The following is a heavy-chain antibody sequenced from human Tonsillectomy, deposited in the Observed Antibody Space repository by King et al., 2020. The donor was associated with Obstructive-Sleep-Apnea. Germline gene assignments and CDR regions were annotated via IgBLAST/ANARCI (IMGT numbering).Heavy chain of an antibody. J-gene: IGHJ4*02. V-gene: IGHV4-34*01. CDR1: GVSFSDYY. CDR3: ARGPSTVTHDFDY. CDR2: INHSGGT. D-gene: IGHD4-17*01. Sequence: VQLQQWGAGLLKPSETLSLTCVVYGVSFSDYYWSWIRQPQGKGLEWIGEINHSGGTNYKTSLKSRVIMSVDTSKNQFSLKMRSVTAADTAVYYCARGPSTVTHDFDYWGQGTLVTVSS.